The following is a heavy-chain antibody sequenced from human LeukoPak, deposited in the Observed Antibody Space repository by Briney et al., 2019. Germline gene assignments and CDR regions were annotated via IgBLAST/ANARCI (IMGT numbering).Heavy chain of an antibody. CDR2: ISGSGGST. J-gene: IGHJ4*02. D-gene: IGHD3-3*01. CDR1: GFTFSSYS. CDR3: AKDRLRFLEWLLSGGFDY. Sequence: GGSLRLSCAASGFTFSSYSMNWVRQAPGKGLEWVSAISGSGGSTYYADSVKGRFTISRDNSKNTLYLQMNSLRAEDTAVYYCAKDRLRFLEWLLSGGFDYWGQGTLVTVSS. V-gene: IGHV3-23*01.